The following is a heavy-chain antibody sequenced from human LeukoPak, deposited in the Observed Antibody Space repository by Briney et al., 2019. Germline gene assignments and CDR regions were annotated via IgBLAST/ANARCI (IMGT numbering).Heavy chain of an antibody. CDR2: INPNSGGT. V-gene: IGHV1-2*02. Sequence: GASVKVSCKASGYTFTGYYMHWVRQAPGQGLEWMGWINPNSGGTNYAQKFQGRVTMTRDTSISTAYMELSRLRSDDTAVYYCARDRPLWFGESFDYWGQGTLVTVSS. CDR1: GYTFTGYY. CDR3: ARDRPLWFGESFDY. J-gene: IGHJ4*02. D-gene: IGHD3-10*01.